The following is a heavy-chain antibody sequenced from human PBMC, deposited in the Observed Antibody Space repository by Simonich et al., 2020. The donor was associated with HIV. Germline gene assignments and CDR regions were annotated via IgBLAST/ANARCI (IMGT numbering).Heavy chain of an antibody. CDR2: INHSGST. D-gene: IGHD6-6*01. J-gene: IGHJ4*02. CDR1: GGSISGYY. Sequence: QVHLQQWGAGLLKPSETLSLTCAVYGGSISGYYWNWIRQPPGKGLGWISEINHSGSTIYSPSLKSRVTISVDPSKNQFSLKLSSVTAADTAVYYCARQSLAARLFDDWGQGTLVTVSS. V-gene: IGHV4-34*01. CDR3: ARQSLAARLFDD.